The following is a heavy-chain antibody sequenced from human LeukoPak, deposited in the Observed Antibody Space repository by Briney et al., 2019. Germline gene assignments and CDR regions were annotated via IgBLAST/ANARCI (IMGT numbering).Heavy chain of an antibody. CDR1: GFTFSSYG. CDR2: ISHDGSNK. Sequence: GGSLRLSCAASGFTFSSYGMHWVRRAPGKGLEWVAVISHDGSNKHYADSVKGRFTISRDNSKNTLYLQMNSLRAEDTAVYYCARDPSPPYSSGWYVGAFDIWGQGTMVTVSS. V-gene: IGHV3-30*03. D-gene: IGHD6-19*01. J-gene: IGHJ3*02. CDR3: ARDPSPPYSSGWYVGAFDI.